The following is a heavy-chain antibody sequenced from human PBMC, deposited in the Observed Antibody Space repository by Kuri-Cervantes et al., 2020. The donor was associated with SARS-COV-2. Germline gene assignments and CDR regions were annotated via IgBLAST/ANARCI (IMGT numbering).Heavy chain of an antibody. V-gene: IGHV3-66*01. CDR3: ARYGAVERDYYYYYGMDV. J-gene: IGHJ6*02. CDR1: GFTVSSNY. Sequence: GGSLRLSCAASGFTVSSNYMSWVRQAPGKGLEWVSVIYSGGNTYYADSVKGRFTISRDNSKNTLYLQMNSLRAEDTAVYYCARYGAVERDYYYYYGMDVWGQGTTVTVSS. D-gene: IGHD1-1*01. CDR2: IYSGGNT.